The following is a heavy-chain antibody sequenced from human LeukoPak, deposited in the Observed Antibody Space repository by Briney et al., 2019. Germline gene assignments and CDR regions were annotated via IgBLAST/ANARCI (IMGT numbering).Heavy chain of an antibody. CDR1: GGSISSGSYY. D-gene: IGHD3-22*01. CDR2: IYTSGST. CDR3: ARTSYYYDSSGYYYYFDY. V-gene: IGHV4-61*02. Sequence: SQTLFLTCTVSGGSISSGSYYWSWIRQPAGKGLEWIGRIYTSGSTNYNPSLKSRVTISVDTSKNQFSLKLSSVTAADTAVYYCARTSYYYDSSGYYYYFDYWGQGTLVTVSS. J-gene: IGHJ4*02.